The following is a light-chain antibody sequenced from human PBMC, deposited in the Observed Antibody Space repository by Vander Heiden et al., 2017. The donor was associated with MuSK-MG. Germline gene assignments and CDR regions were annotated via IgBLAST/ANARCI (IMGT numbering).Light chain of an antibody. CDR2: NNS. Sequence: QSVLTQPPSVSAAPEQKVTISCTGGRSNIGTTYVSWYQQFPGTAPNLLISNNSSRYSEIPDRFSAAKSGTSATMDITGLQTGDEADYYFAAWDSSRSVGLFGGGTKLTVL. CDR1: RSNIGTTY. CDR3: AAWDSSRSVGL. J-gene: IGLJ2*01. V-gene: IGLV1-51*01.